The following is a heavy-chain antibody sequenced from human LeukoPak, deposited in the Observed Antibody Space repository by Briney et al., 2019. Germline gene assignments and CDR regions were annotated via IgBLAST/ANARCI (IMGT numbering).Heavy chain of an antibody. CDR2: ICYGGST. V-gene: IGHV4-39*01. D-gene: IGHD6-19*01. CDR1: GDSTSSYNHY. J-gene: IGHJ4*02. CDR3: ARMMYGNGWNRYYFDY. Sequence: PSETLSLTCTVSGDSTSSYNHYWGWIRQPPGKGLEWLGSICYGGSTHDNPSLKSRVTISVDTSKNQFSLRVTSATAADTAVYYCARMMYGNGWNRYYFDYWGQGTLVTVSS.